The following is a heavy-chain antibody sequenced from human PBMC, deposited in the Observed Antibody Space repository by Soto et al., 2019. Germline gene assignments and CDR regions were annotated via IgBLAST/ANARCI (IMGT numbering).Heavy chain of an antibody. CDR3: ARDKWRTRVMDS. CDR1: GGSISSYY. Sequence: SSETLSLTCTVSGGSISSYYWSWIRQPPGKGLEWIGYIYYSGSTNYNPSLKSRVTISVDTSKNQFSLKLSSVTAADTAVYYCARDKWRTRVMDSWGQGALVTVSS. V-gene: IGHV4-59*12. CDR2: IYYSGST. D-gene: IGHD2-8*01. J-gene: IGHJ5*01.